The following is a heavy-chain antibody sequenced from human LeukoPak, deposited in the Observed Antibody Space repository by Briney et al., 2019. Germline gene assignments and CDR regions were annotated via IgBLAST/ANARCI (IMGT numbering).Heavy chain of an antibody. CDR1: GGTFSSYA. D-gene: IGHD4-17*01. V-gene: IGHV1-69*04. CDR3: ARVPMTTVTNEL. CDR2: IIPILGIA. Sequence: SVKVSCKASGGTFSSYAISWVRQAPGQGLEWMGRIIPILGIANYAQKFQGRVTITADKSTSTAYMELSSLRSEDTAVYYCARVPMTTVTNELWGQGTLVTVSS. J-gene: IGHJ4*02.